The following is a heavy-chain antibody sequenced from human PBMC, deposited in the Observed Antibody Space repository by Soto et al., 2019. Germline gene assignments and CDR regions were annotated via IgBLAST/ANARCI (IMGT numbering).Heavy chain of an antibody. CDR3: ARGISELPLDYYYMDV. V-gene: IGHV6-1*01. D-gene: IGHD3-10*01. Sequence: PSQTLSLTCAISGDSVSSNSATWNWIRQSPSRGLEWLGRTYYMSKWYNDYAVSVKGRITFNPDTSKNQFSLQLNSVTPEDTAVYYCARGISELPLDYYYMDVWGKGTTVTVSS. J-gene: IGHJ6*03. CDR2: TYYMSKWYN. CDR1: GDSVSSNSAT.